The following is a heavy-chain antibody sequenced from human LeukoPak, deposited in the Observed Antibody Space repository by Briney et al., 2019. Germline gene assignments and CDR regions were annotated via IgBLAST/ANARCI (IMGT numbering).Heavy chain of an antibody. D-gene: IGHD2-2*01. Sequence: GGSLRLSCATSGFTFSSYSMNWVRQAPGKGLEWVSYISTGSDPIYYADSVKGRFTISRDNSKNTLYLQMNSLRAEDTAVYYCAKVSHYCSSTSCHFDYWGQGTLVTVSS. V-gene: IGHV3-48*01. CDR2: ISTGSDPI. J-gene: IGHJ4*02. CDR3: AKVSHYCSSTSCHFDY. CDR1: GFTFSSYS.